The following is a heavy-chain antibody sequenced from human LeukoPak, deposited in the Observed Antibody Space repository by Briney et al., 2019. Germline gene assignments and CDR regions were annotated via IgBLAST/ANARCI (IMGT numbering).Heavy chain of an antibody. Sequence: GGSLRLSCAASGFTFRSYWMRWVRQAPGKGLEWVANIKQDGSEKNYVDSVKGRFTISRDNAKNSLYLQMNSLRAEDTAVYYCARITIYDDYVRSWFDPWGQGTLVTVSS. J-gene: IGHJ5*02. D-gene: IGHD4-17*01. V-gene: IGHV3-7*03. CDR1: GFTFRSYW. CDR3: ARITIYDDYVRSWFDP. CDR2: IKQDGSEK.